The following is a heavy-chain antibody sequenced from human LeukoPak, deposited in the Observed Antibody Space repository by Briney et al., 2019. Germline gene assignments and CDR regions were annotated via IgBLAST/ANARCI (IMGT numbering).Heavy chain of an antibody. CDR2: IYHSGST. V-gene: IGHV4-30-2*01. J-gene: IGHJ6*02. D-gene: IGHD3-22*01. CDR1: GDSISSEGYS. CDR3: ARGGSGGYYQYYYYYYGMDV. Sequence: PSQTLSLTCAVSGDSISSEGYSWSWIRQPPGKGLEWIGYIYHSGSTNYNPSLKSRVTISVDTSKNQFSLKLSSVTAADTAVYYCARGGSGGYYQYYYYYYGMDVWGQGTTVTVSS.